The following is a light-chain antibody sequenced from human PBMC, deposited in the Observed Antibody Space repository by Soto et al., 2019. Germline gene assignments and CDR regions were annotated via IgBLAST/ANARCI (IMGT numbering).Light chain of an antibody. J-gene: IGKJ4*01. CDR3: QKYNSLPPT. Sequence: DFQVTQSPSSLSASVGDRITITCRASQGIMNDVAWYQQKPGKPPSLLISSASTLESGVPARFSGSGFGADFTLIISNLQPEDVAPYYCQKYNSLPPTFGGETNVEIK. V-gene: IGKV1-27*01. CDR2: SAS. CDR1: QGIMND.